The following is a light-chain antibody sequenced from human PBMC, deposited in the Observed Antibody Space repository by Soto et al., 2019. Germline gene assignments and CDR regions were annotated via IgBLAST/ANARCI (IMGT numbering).Light chain of an antibody. J-gene: IGLJ2*01. CDR1: SSDVGSYKF. V-gene: IGLV2-23*01. CDR3: CSYADSSTLV. Sequence: QSVLTQPASVSGSPGQSITISCTGTSSDVGSYKFVSWYQQHPVKAPKLMIYEGSKRPSGVSNRFSGSKSGNTASLTISGLQAEDEADYYCCSYADSSTLVFGGGTKVTVL. CDR2: EGS.